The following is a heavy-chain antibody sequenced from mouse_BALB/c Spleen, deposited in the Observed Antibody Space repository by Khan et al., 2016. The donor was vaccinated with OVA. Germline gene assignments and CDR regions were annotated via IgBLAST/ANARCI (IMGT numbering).Heavy chain of an antibody. V-gene: IGHV9-3*02. J-gene: IGHJ3*01. CDR1: GYTFTNYG. D-gene: IGHD1-1*01. Sequence: QVHLKQSGPELKKPGETVKISCKASGYTFTNYGINWVKQAPGKGLKWMGWINTNTGEPTYAEEFKGRFAFSLETSASTAYLQLNNLKNEDTATYFCARGNYYGSNSWFAYWGQGTLVTVSA. CDR3: ARGNYYGSNSWFAY. CDR2: INTNTGEP.